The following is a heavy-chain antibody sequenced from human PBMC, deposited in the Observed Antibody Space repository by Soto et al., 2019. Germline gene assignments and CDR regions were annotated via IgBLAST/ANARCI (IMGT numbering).Heavy chain of an antibody. CDR1: GESISTGRFY. Sequence: PETLSLTCSVSGESISTGRFYWAWIRQPPGEGLEWIGSIYHTGNAYYNPSLKSRVTISVDTSKNQFSLKLTSVTAADAALYYCARDFFDSSDYTTNWFDPWGQGTLVTVS. V-gene: IGHV4-39*01. CDR2: IYHTGNA. J-gene: IGHJ5*02. CDR3: ARDFFDSSDYTTNWFDP. D-gene: IGHD3-22*01.